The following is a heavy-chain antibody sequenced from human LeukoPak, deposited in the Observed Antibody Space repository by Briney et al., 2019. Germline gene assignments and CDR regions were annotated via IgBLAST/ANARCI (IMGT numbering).Heavy chain of an antibody. CDR2: ISYDGSNK. Sequence: GGSLRLSCAASGFTFSTYGMHWVRQAPGKGLEWVAVISYDGSNKYYADSVKGRFTISRDNPKNTLYLQMNSLRAEDTAVYYCARDQAQKTQSWYYFDYWGQGTLVTVSS. CDR3: ARDQAQKTQSWYYFDY. V-gene: IGHV3-30*03. CDR1: GFTFSTYG. J-gene: IGHJ4*02. D-gene: IGHD2-8*02.